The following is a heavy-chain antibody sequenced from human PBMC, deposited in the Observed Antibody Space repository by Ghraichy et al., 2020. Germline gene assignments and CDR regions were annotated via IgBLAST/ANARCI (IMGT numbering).Heavy chain of an antibody. Sequence: SGPTLVKPTQTLTLTCTFSGFSLITTGVSVGWVRQAPGKGLEWLALIYWDDDKRYSPSLKSRLTITKDTSKNQVVLTMTNMDPVDTATYYCAHRLYYYDSKRYFDLWGRGTLVTVSS. D-gene: IGHD3-22*01. J-gene: IGHJ2*01. CDR2: IYWDDDK. V-gene: IGHV2-5*02. CDR3: AHRLYYYDSKRYFDL. CDR1: GFSLITTGVS.